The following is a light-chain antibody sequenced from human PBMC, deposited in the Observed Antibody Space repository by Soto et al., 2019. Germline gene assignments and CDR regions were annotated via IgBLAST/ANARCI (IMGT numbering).Light chain of an antibody. CDR3: TSYTNSSFV. Sequence: QSALTQPASVSGSPGQSITISCTGTSSDINDYNYVSWYQHRPGKAPKLMIYGVSNRPSGVSHRFSGSRSGNTASLTISGLQAEDEADYYCTSYTNSSFVFGGGTKLTVL. J-gene: IGLJ2*01. CDR2: GVS. V-gene: IGLV2-14*03. CDR1: SSDINDYNY.